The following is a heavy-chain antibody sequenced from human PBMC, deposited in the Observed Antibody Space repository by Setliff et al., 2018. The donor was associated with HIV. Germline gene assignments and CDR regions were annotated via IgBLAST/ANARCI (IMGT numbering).Heavy chain of an antibody. CDR2: ISRSSSYI. CDR1: GFTFSSYS. V-gene: IGHV3-21*01. Sequence: PGGSLRLSCAASGFTFSSYSMNWVRQAPGKGLEWVSSISRSSSYIYYADSVKGRFTISRDNAKNTLYLQMNSLRAEDTAVYYCARWGDTPTFYNFWSGYYFDYWGQGALVTVSS. J-gene: IGHJ4*02. CDR3: ARWGDTPTFYNFWSGYYFDY. D-gene: IGHD3-3*01.